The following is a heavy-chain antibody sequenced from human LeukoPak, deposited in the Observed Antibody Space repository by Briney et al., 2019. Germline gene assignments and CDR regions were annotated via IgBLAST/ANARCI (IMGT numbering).Heavy chain of an antibody. D-gene: IGHD2-21*02. CDR1: AFTFSTFE. CDR3: ATSVVLTDSNWFDP. CDR2: ISSSGRTI. J-gene: IGHJ5*02. V-gene: IGHV3-48*03. Sequence: GGSLRLSCAASAFTFSTFEMNWVRQAPGKGLEWVSYISSSGRTIYYADSVKGRFTISRDNANNSLFLQMNNLRAEDTAVYYCATSVVLTDSNWFDPWGQGTLVTVSS.